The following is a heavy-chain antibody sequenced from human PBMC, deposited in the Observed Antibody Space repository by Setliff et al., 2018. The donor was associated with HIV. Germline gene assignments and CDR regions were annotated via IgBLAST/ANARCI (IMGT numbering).Heavy chain of an antibody. V-gene: IGHV4-61*09. J-gene: IGHJ4*02. D-gene: IGHD2-21*01. CDR2: VYSRGNT. Sequence: SETLSLTCDVSGDSYTTTSHSWAWLRQPAGRGLEWIGHVYSRGNTDYNPSLASRVSILMSTSEIQFSLTLNSVTAADTAKYYCARGRLMGSSVLFFDFWGQGILVTVSS. CDR1: GDSYTTTSHS. CDR3: ARGRLMGSSVLFFDF.